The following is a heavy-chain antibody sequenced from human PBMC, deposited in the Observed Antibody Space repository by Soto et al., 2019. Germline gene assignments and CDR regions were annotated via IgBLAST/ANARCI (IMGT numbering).Heavy chain of an antibody. D-gene: IGHD6-13*01. CDR3: ARASYRNRYSSSPPGY. V-gene: IGHV3-33*08. CDR1: GFTFSSYA. Sequence: SLRLSCAASGFTFSSYAMKWVRQAPGKGLEWVAVIWYDGTNTYYADSVKGRFTISRDNSKNTLYLQMNSLRAEDTAVYYCARASYRNRYSSSPPGYWGQGTLVTVSS. J-gene: IGHJ4*02. CDR2: IWYDGTNT.